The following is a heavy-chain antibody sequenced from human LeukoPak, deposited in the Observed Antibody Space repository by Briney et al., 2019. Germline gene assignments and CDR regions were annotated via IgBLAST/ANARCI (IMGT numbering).Heavy chain of an antibody. V-gene: IGHV3-11*01. D-gene: IGHD1-26*01. Sequence: GGSLRLSCAASGFTFSDYYMSWIRQAPGKGLEWISYISGSGVIIYYADSVKGRFTISRDNAKNSLFLQMNSLRAEDTAVYYCARGSRNNWFDPWGQGTLVTVSS. CDR3: ARGSRNNWFDP. CDR1: GFTFSDYY. CDR2: ISGSGVII. J-gene: IGHJ5*02.